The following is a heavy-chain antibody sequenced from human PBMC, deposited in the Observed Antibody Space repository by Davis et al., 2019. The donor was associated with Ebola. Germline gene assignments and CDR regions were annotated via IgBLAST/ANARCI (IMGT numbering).Heavy chain of an antibody. D-gene: IGHD2-15*01. CDR1: GFTFSSYA. CDR3: ATGGGEEGYLEY. V-gene: IGHV3-23*01. J-gene: IGHJ4*02. CDR2: ISGSGGST. Sequence: PGGSLRLSCAASGFTFSSYAVSWVRQAPGKGLEWVSAISGSGGSTYYADSVKGRFTISRDNSKNTLYLQMNSLRDEDTAVYFCATGGGEEGYLEYWGQGTPVTVSS.